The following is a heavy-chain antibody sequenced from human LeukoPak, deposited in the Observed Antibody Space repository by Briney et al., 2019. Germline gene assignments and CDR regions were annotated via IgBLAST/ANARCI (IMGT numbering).Heavy chain of an antibody. CDR3: ARVLEDSSGTNYYYYGMDV. J-gene: IGHJ6*02. CDR2: INPNSGGT. D-gene: IGHD3-10*01. CDR1: GYTFTGYY. V-gene: IGHV1-2*02. Sequence: ASVKVSCKASGYTFTGYYMHWVRQAPGQGLEWMGWINPNSGGTTYAQKFQGRVAMTRDTSINTAYMELSRLRSDDTAVYYCARVLEDSSGTNYYYYGMDVWGQGTTVTVS.